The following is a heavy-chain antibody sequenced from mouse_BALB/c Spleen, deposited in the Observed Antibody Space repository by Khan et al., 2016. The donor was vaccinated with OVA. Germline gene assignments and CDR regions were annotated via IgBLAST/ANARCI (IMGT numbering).Heavy chain of an antibody. CDR3: AKHRSLYPYYFDY. J-gene: IGHJ2*01. CDR1: GFSLTDYG. Sequence: QVQLKESGPGLVAPSQSLSITCTVSGFSLTDYGVSWIRQPPGKGLEWLGVIWGGGITYYNSALKSRLSISTDNSTSQVFLKMNSLQTDDTAMYCCAKHRSLYPYYFDYWGQGTTLTVAS. V-gene: IGHV2-6-5*01. CDR2: IWGGGIT. D-gene: IGHD6-1*01.